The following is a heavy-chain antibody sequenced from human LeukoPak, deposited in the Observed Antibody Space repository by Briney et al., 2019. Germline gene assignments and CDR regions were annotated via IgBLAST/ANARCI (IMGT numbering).Heavy chain of an antibody. D-gene: IGHD3-10*02. CDR3: AELGITMVGGV. CDR2: ISSSGSTI. V-gene: IGHV3-48*03. CDR1: GFTFSSYE. J-gene: IGHJ6*04. Sequence: GGSLRLSCAASGFTFSSYEMNWVRQAPGKGLEWVSYISSSGSTIYYADSVKGRFTISRDNAKNSLYLQMNSLRAEDTAVYYCAELGITMVGGVWGKGTTVTISS.